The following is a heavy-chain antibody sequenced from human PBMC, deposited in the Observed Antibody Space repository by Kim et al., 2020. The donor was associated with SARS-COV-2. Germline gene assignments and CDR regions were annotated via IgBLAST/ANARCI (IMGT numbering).Heavy chain of an antibody. D-gene: IGHD2-21*01. CDR2: T. J-gene: IGHJ4*02. V-gene: IGHV1-2*02. CDR3: ARSDLPESLRY. Sequence: TNYAQKFQGRVTMTRDTYISTAYMELSRLRSDDTAVYYCARSDLPESLRYWGQGTLVTVSS.